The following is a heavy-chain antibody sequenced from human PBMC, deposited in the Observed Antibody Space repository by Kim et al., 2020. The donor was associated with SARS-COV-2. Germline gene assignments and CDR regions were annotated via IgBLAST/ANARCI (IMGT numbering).Heavy chain of an antibody. CDR3: ARHEAPGDSGSYSDDYWFDP. CDR2: IYYSGST. V-gene: IGHV4-59*08. CDR1: GGSISSYY. D-gene: IGHD1-26*01. J-gene: IGHJ5*02. Sequence: SETLSLTCTASGGSISSYYWSWIRQPPGKGLEWIGYIYYSGSTNYNPSLKSRVTISVNTSKNQFSLTLSSVTAADTAVYYCARHEAPGDSGSYSDDYWFDPWGQGPLVTVSS.